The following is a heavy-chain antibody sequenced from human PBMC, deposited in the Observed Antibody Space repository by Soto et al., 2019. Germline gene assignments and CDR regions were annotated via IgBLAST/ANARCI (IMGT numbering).Heavy chain of an antibody. Sequence: SQTLSLTCALSGDSVSSNTASWNWIRQSPSRGLEWLGRAYFRSKWYNDYAVSVKSRIIINPDTSNNQFSLQLNSVTPEDTAVYFCAKGDNLGPKTGYAVDPWGQGIMVTVSS. J-gene: IGHJ5*02. CDR1: GDSVSSNTAS. CDR2: AYFRSKWYN. CDR3: AKGDNLGPKTGYAVDP. V-gene: IGHV6-1*01. D-gene: IGHD5-12*01.